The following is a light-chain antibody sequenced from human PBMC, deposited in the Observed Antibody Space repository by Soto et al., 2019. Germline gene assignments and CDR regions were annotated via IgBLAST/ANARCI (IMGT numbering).Light chain of an antibody. CDR1: SSDVSSYNR. CDR3: SLYISGSTYV. CDR2: EVN. J-gene: IGLJ1*01. Sequence: QSVLTQPPSVSGSPGQSVTISCTGTSSDVSSYNRLSWYQQPPGTAPKLIMYEVNTRPSGVPDRFSGSKSGSTASLTISGLQAEDEADYYCSLYISGSTYVFGTGTKV. V-gene: IGLV2-18*01.